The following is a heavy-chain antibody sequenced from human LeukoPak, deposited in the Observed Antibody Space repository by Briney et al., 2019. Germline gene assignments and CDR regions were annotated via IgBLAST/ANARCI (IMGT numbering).Heavy chain of an antibody. Sequence: GGSLRLSCAASGFTFSSYGMHWVRQAPGKGLEWVAFIRYDGSNKYYADSVKGRFTISRDNSKNTLYLQMKSLRAEDTAVYYCAKCGWSTVTRYYYYMDVWGKGTTVTIPS. J-gene: IGHJ6*03. V-gene: IGHV3-30*02. CDR3: AKCGWSTVTRYYYYMDV. D-gene: IGHD4-11*01. CDR1: GFTFSSYG. CDR2: IRYDGSNK.